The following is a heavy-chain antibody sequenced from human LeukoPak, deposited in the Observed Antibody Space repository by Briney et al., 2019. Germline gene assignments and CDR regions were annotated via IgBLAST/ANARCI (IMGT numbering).Heavy chain of an antibody. J-gene: IGHJ4*02. CDR1: GFTFSSYS. CDR2: ISSSSSYI. CDR3: ASGLGDSSGYYYF. Sequence: GGSLRLSCAASGFTFSSYSMNWVRQAPGKGLEWVSSISSSSSYIYYADSVKGRFTISRDNAKNSLYLQMNSLRAEDTAVYYCASGLGDSSGYYYFGGQGTLVTVSS. D-gene: IGHD3-22*01. V-gene: IGHV3-21*01.